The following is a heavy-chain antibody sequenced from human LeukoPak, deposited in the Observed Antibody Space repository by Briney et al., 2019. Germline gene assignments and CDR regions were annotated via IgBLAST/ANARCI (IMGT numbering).Heavy chain of an antibody. CDR1: GFTFSSYS. CDR3: ARDYYDFWSGYTDASDI. J-gene: IGHJ3*02. D-gene: IGHD3-3*01. V-gene: IGHV3-21*01. CDR2: ISSSSSYI. Sequence: PGGSLRLSCAASGFTFSSYSMNWVRQAPGKGLEWVSSISSSSSYIYYADSVKGRFTISRDNAKNSLYLQMNSLRAEDTAVYYCARDYYDFWSGYTDASDIWGQGTMVTVSS.